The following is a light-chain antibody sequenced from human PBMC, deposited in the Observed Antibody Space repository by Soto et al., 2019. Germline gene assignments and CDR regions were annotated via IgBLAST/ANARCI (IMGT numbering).Light chain of an antibody. CDR2: GAS. V-gene: IGKV3-15*01. CDR3: QQYNNWPLT. CDR1: QSVGSN. Sequence: EIVMTQSPATLSVSPGDRATLFCRASQSVGSNLAWYQQKPGQAPRLLVYGASTRATGVPASFSGSGSGTEFTLTISSLQSEVFAVYYCQQYNNWPLTFGGGTKVDIK. J-gene: IGKJ4*01.